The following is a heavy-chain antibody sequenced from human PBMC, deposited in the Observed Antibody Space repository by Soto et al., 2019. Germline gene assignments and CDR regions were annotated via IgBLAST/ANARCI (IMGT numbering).Heavy chain of an antibody. J-gene: IGHJ4*02. CDR1: GGDLTNSG. D-gene: IGHD1-26*01. CDR2: IFPLVAMV. Sequence: QVHLVQSGAEMKKPGSSVKVSCKVSGGDLTNSGISWVRQAPGQGLEWMGGIFPLVAMVDYSQKFQGRVTITADDPTNTAYMDLGSLRSEATAGYYCAKEDGAAFKSGGQGTLVIVSS. CDR3: AKEDGAAFKS. V-gene: IGHV1-69*12.